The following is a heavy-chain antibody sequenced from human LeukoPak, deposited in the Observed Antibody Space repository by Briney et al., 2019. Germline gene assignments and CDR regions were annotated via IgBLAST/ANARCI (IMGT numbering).Heavy chain of an antibody. CDR3: AKANHYYYDSSGYFYYFDY. CDR2: ISGSGGST. J-gene: IGHJ4*02. D-gene: IGHD3-22*01. Sequence: GGSLRLSCAASGFTFSTYAMSWVRQAPGKGLEWVSAISGSGGSTYYADSVKGRFTISRDNSKNTLYLQMNSLRAEDTAVYYCAKANHYYYDSSGYFYYFDYWGQGTLVTVSS. V-gene: IGHV3-23*01. CDR1: GFTFSTYA.